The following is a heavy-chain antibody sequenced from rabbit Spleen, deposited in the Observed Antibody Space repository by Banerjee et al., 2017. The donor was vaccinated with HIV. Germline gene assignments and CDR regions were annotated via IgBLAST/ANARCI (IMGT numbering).Heavy chain of an antibody. J-gene: IGHJ6*01. CDR2: IDAGSSGFT. V-gene: IGHV1S40*01. CDR3: ARDSSSSFSSYGMDL. CDR1: GIDFRSYFY. D-gene: IGHD1-1*01. Sequence: QSLEESGGDLVKPGASLTLTCTASGIDFRSYFYMCWVRQAPGKGLEWIACIDAGSSGFTYFASWAKGRFTCSKTSSTTATLQMTRLTVADTATYFCARDSSSSFSSYGMDLWGPGTLVTVS.